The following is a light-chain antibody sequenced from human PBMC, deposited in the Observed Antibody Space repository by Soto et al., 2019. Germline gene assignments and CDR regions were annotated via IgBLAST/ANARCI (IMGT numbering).Light chain of an antibody. J-gene: IGLJ1*01. Sequence: QSALTQPASVSGFLGQSITMSCTGSSSDVGTFNLVSWFQQHPDKAPKLLIFEGTKRPSGVSDRFSGSKSGNTASLTISGLQAEDEADYHCCSYAGTRTSWVFGTGTKLTVL. V-gene: IGLV2-23*01. CDR2: EGT. CDR3: CSYAGTRTSWV. CDR1: SSDVGTFNL.